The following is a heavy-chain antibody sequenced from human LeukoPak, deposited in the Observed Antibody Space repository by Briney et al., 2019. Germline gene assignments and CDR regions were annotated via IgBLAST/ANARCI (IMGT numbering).Heavy chain of an antibody. CDR1: GFTFSSYG. J-gene: IGHJ4*02. CDR3: AKDRPSIAVAGMLDY. D-gene: IGHD6-19*01. Sequence: GGSLRLSCAASGFTFSSYGMPWVRQAPGKGLGWVAVISYDGSNKYYADSVKGRFTISRDNSKNTLYLQMNSLSAEDTAVYYCAKDRPSIAVAGMLDYWGQGTLVTVSS. V-gene: IGHV3-30*18. CDR2: ISYDGSNK.